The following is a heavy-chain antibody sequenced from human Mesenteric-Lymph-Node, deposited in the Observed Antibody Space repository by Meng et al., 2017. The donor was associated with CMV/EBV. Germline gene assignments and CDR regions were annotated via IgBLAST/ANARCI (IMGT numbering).Heavy chain of an antibody. Sequence: GESLKISCAASGFTVSSNYMSWVRQAPGKGLVWVSRINSDGSSTSYADSVKGRFTISRDNAKNTLYLQMNSLRAEDTAVYYCARGLHSGSKWGQGTLVTVSS. D-gene: IGHD1-26*01. V-gene: IGHV3-74*01. CDR1: GFTVSSNY. CDR3: ARGLHSGSK. CDR2: INSDGSST. J-gene: IGHJ4*02.